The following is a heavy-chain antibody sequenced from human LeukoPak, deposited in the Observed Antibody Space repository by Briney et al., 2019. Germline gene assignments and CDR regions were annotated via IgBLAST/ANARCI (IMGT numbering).Heavy chain of an antibody. Sequence: PGGSLRLSCEASRFTFRTDQMTGVRQAPGKGLEWVSYISGGGSTRYYADSVKGRFTISRDNANNSLYLQTNSLRAEDTAVYYCARLLAVVRGFHYGMDAWGQGTTVTVSS. D-gene: IGHD6-19*01. CDR3: ARLLAVVRGFHYGMDA. V-gene: IGHV3-48*03. CDR2: ISGGGSTR. CDR1: RFTFRTDQ. J-gene: IGHJ6*02.